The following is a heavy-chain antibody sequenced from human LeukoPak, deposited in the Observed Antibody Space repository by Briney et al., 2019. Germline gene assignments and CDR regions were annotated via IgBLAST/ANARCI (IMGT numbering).Heavy chain of an antibody. CDR2: FDPEDGET. J-gene: IGHJ3*01. D-gene: IGHD4-17*01. CDR3: ATDPPRDYVSGYAFDL. Sequence: ASVKVSCKVSGYTLTELSMHWVRQAPGKGLEWVGGFDPEDGETIYAQKFQGRVTMTEDTSTDTAYMELSSLRSEDTAVYYCATDPPRDYVSGYAFDLWGQGTMVTVSS. V-gene: IGHV1-24*01. CDR1: GYTLTELS.